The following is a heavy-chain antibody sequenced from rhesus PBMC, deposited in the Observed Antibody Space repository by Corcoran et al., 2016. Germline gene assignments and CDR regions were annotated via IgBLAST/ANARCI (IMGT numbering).Heavy chain of an antibody. V-gene: IGHV4-65*01. J-gene: IGHJ4*01. CDR2: IIGSSGST. CDR3: ARDGNYALLDY. CDR1: GGSVSSSNW. D-gene: IGHD1-44*01. Sequence: QVQMQESGPGLVKPSETLSLTCAVSGGSVSSSNWWSWIRQPPGKGLEWIGYIIGSSGSTYYNPSLKSRVTISTDTSKNQFSRKLSSVTAADTAVYYCARDGNYALLDYWGQGVLVTVSS.